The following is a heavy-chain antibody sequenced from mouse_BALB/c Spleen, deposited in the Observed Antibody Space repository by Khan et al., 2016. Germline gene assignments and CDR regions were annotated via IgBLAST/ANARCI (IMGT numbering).Heavy chain of an antibody. CDR1: GFNIKDTY. Sequence: VQLKESGAELVKPGASVKLSCTASGFNIKDTYMPWVKQRPDQGLEWTGRIAPANGTTKYDPKFQGKATITADTSSNTASLQLRSLTSEDAAVYYCARSPYEYDVGFASWGQGTLVTVSA. CDR3: ARSPYEYDVGFAS. D-gene: IGHD2-4*01. CDR2: IAPANGTT. J-gene: IGHJ3*01. V-gene: IGHV14-3*02.